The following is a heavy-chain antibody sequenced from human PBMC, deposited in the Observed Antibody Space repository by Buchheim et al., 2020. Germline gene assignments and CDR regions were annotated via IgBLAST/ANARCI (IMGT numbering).Heavy chain of an antibody. D-gene: IGHD3-3*01. V-gene: IGHV3-33*01. CDR2: IWYDGSNK. J-gene: IGHJ4*02. CDR3: AREHEDFWSGYCDY. Sequence: QVQLVESGGGVVQPGRSLRLSCAASGFTFSSYGMPWVRQAPGKGLEWVAVIWYDGSNKYYADSVKGRFTISRDNSKNTLYLQMNSLRAEDTAVYYCAREHEDFWSGYCDYWGQGTL. CDR1: GFTFSSYG.